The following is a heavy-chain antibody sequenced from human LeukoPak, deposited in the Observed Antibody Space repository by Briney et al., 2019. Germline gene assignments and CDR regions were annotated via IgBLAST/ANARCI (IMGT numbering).Heavy chain of an antibody. Sequence: GGSLRLSCAASGFTFSNFWMHWVRQAPGKGLEWVSRINERATIISYADSVKGRFTISRENARNTLYLQMNSLTAEDTAVYYCVRDLILVWTPGDDFDHWGQGTLVTVSS. CDR3: VRDLILVWTPGDDFDH. CDR2: INERATII. V-gene: IGHV3-74*01. D-gene: IGHD3-16*01. CDR1: GFTFSNFW. J-gene: IGHJ4*02.